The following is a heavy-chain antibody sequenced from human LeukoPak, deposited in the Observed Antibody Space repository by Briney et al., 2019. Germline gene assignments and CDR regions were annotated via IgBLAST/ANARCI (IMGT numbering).Heavy chain of an antibody. CDR1: GFTFSSYW. CDR3: ARASYYDFWSGYCFDY. V-gene: IGHV3-74*01. Sequence: GGSLRLSCAASGFTFSSYWMHWVRQAPGKRLVWVSRINSDGSSTSYADSVKGRFTISRDNAKNTLYLQMNSLRAEDTAVYYCARASYYDFWSGYCFDYWGQGTLVTVSS. D-gene: IGHD3-3*01. J-gene: IGHJ4*02. CDR2: INSDGSST.